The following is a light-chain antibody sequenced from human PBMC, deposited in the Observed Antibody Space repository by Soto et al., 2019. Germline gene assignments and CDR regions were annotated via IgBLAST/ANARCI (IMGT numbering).Light chain of an antibody. CDR3: QHQRT. J-gene: IGKJ1*01. CDR2: KAS. V-gene: IGKV1-5*03. CDR1: QSISNW. Sequence: DTQMTQSPSTLSASIGDRVTITCRASQSISNWLAWYQQKPGKAPKILIYKASSLESGVPSRFSGSGSGTEFTLTISSLQPDDHATYYCQHQRTFGQGTKVEIK.